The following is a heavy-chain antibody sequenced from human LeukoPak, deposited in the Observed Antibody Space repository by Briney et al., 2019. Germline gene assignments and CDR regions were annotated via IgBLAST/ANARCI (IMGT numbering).Heavy chain of an antibody. D-gene: IGHD2-15*01. CDR1: GYTFTSYD. J-gene: IGHJ4*02. CDR3: ASVSVVAASAYDY. V-gene: IGHV1-8*03. Sequence: ASVKVSCKASGYTFTSYDINWVRQATGQGLEWMGWMNPNSGNTGYAQKFQGRVTITRNTSISTAYMELSSLRSEDTAVYYCASVSVVAASAYDYWGQGTLVTVSS. CDR2: MNPNSGNT.